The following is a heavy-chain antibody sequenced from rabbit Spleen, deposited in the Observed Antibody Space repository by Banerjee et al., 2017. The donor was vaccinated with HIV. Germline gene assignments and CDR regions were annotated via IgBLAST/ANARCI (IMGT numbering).Heavy chain of an antibody. Sequence: QEQLMESGGGLVQPGGSLKLSCKASGFDFSNYGVSWVRQAPGKGLEWIGYIEPIFGNTYYANWVNGRFTISSHNAQNTLYLQLSSLTAADTATYFCARDGAGGSYFALWGPGTLVTVS. CDR1: GFDFSNYG. CDR3: ARDGAGGSYFAL. D-gene: IGHD8-1*01. J-gene: IGHJ4*01. V-gene: IGHV1S47*01. CDR2: IEPIFGNT.